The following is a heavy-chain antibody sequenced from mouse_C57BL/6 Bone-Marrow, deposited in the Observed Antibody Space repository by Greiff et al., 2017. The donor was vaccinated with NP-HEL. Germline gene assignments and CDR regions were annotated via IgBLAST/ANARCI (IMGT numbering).Heavy chain of an antibody. J-gene: IGHJ4*01. CDR1: GYSITSGYY. D-gene: IGHD2-3*01. V-gene: IGHV3-6*01. Sequence: ESGPGLVKPSQSLSLTCSVTGYSITSGYYWNWIRQFPGNKLEWMGYISYDGSNNYNPSLKNRISITRATSKNQFFLKLNSVTTEDTATYYCASDGYFYAMDYWGQGTSVTVSS. CDR2: ISYDGSN. CDR3: ASDGYFYAMDY.